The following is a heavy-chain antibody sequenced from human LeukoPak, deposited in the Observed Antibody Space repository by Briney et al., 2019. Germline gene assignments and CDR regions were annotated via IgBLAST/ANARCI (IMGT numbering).Heavy chain of an antibody. D-gene: IGHD3-22*01. V-gene: IGHV4-30-2*01. CDR2: IYHSGST. J-gene: IGHJ4*02. CDR3: ARAIGHDSSGYGIPYYFDY. CDR1: GGSISSGGYS. Sequence: SQTLSLTCAVSGGSISSGGYSWSWIRQPPGKGLEWIGYIYHSGSTYYNPSLKSRVTISVDRSKNQFSLKLSSVTAADTAVYYCARAIGHDSSGYGIPYYFDYWGQGTLVTVSS.